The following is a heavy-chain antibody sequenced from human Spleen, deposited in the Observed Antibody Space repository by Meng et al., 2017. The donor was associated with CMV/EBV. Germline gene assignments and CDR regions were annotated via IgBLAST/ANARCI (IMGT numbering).Heavy chain of an antibody. CDR2: GYYSGST. CDR1: GDSVSSGSYY. V-gene: IGHV4-61*03. D-gene: IGHD2-2*02. J-gene: IGHJ4*02. CDR3: ARASRGSCVITYCYIFDY. Sequence: SETLSLTCTVSGDSVSSGSYYWSWIRQPPGKGREWIGYGYYSGSTNYNPSLKSRVTISVDTSKNRFSLNLSSVTAADTAVYYCARASRGSCVITYCYIFDYWGQGTLVTVSS.